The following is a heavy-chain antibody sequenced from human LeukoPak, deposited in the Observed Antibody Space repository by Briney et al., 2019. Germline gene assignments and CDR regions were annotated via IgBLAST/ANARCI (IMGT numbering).Heavy chain of an antibody. Sequence: SETLSLTCTVSGYSISSGYYWGWIRQPPGKGLEWIGSIYHSGSTNYNPSLKSRVTISVDTSKNQFSLKLSSVTAADTAVYYCARLGVSGSGSYRPPYYMDVWGKGTTVTISS. CDR2: IYHSGST. V-gene: IGHV4-38-2*02. J-gene: IGHJ6*03. D-gene: IGHD3-10*01. CDR1: GYSISSGYY. CDR3: ARLGVSGSGSYRPPYYMDV.